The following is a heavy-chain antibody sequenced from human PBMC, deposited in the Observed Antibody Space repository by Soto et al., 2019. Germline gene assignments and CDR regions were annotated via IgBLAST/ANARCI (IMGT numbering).Heavy chain of an antibody. CDR1: GYTFTGYY. CDR3: ARALRGQLWLQIFDY. CDR2: INPNSGGT. V-gene: IGHV1-2*04. D-gene: IGHD5-18*01. Sequence: ASVKVSCKASGYTFTGYYMHWVRQAPGQGLEWMGWINPNSGGTNYAQKFQGWVTMTRDTSISTTYMELSRLRSDDTAVYYCARALRGQLWLQIFDYWGQGTLVTVSS. J-gene: IGHJ4*02.